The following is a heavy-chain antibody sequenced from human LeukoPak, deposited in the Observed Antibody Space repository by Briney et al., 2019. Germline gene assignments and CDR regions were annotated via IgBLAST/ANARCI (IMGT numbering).Heavy chain of an antibody. CDR2: INHSGST. D-gene: IGHD6-19*01. J-gene: IGHJ4*02. CDR3: ARRLAVAGFGY. CDR1: GGSFSGYY. Sequence: SETLALTCAVYGGSFSGYYWSWIRQPPGKGLEWIGEINHSGSTNHNPSLKSRVTISVDTSKNQFSLKLSSVTAADTAVYYCARRLAVAGFGYWGQGTLVTVSS. V-gene: IGHV4-34*01.